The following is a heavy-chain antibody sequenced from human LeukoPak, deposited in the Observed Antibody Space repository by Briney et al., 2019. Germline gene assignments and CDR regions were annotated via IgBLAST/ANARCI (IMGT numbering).Heavy chain of an antibody. CDR1: GYTCTDYA. CDR3: ARAYQSLGGLSLPDH. CDR2: IHPNTGNP. V-gene: IGHV7-4-1*02. D-gene: IGHD3-16*02. J-gene: IGHJ5*02. Sequence: ASVKVSRKASGYTCTDYAMYWGRQAPGQGLEWMGWIHPNTGNPTYAQGFTGRFVFSLDTSVGTTYLQISSLKAEDTAVYYCARAYQSLGGLSLPDHWGQGTLVTVSS.